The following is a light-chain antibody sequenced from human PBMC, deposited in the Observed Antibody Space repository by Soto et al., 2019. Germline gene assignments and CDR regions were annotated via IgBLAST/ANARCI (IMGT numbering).Light chain of an antibody. Sequence: EIVLTQSTVTLSLSPGERGTLSCRASQSVSSSYLAWYQQKPGQAPRLLIYGASSRATGIPDRFTGSGSGTDFTLTISRLEPEDFAVFYCHQYGSSPQTLGQGTKVDIK. CDR3: HQYGSSPQT. CDR2: GAS. V-gene: IGKV3-20*01. CDR1: QSVSSSY. J-gene: IGKJ1*01.